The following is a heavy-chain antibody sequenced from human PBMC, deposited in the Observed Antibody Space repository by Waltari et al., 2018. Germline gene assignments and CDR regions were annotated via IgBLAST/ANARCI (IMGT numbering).Heavy chain of an antibody. CDR3: AKGIGSSGYYGAFDI. V-gene: IGHV3-30*02. D-gene: IGHD3-22*01. CDR1: GFTFSSYG. CDR2: IRYDGSNK. J-gene: IGHJ3*02. Sequence: QVQLVESGGGVVQPGGSLRLSCAASGFTFSSYGMPWVRQAPGKGLEWVAFIRYDGSNKYYADSVKGRFTISRDNSKNTLYLQMNSLRAEDTAVYYCAKGIGSSGYYGAFDIWGQGTMVTVSS.